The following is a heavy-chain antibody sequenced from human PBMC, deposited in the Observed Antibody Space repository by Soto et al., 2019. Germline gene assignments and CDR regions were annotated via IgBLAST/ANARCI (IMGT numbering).Heavy chain of an antibody. J-gene: IGHJ4*02. CDR3: ARGGHIAVVTDSFDS. CDR2: ISADNGNT. Sequence: ASVKVSCKASGYTFTSYGISWVRQAPGQGLEWMGWISADNGNTNYAQKLQGRVTMTTDTSTSTAYMELRSLRSADTAVYYCARGGHIAVVTDSFDSWGQGTLVTVSS. CDR1: GYTFTSYG. V-gene: IGHV1-18*01. D-gene: IGHD2-21*02.